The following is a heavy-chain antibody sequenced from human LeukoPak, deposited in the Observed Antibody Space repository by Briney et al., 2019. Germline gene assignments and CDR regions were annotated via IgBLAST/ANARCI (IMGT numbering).Heavy chain of an antibody. CDR3: ARGSKIRPRNKAFDI. D-gene: IGHD1/OR15-1a*01. J-gene: IGHJ3*02. V-gene: IGHV4-30-4*01. CDR2: IYYSGST. CDR1: GGSISSGDYY. Sequence: SETLSLTCTVSGGSISSGDYYWSWIRQPPGKGLEWIGYIYYSGSTYYNPSLKSRVTISVDTSKNQFSLKLSSVTAADTAVYYCARGSKIRPRNKAFDIRGQGTMVTVPS.